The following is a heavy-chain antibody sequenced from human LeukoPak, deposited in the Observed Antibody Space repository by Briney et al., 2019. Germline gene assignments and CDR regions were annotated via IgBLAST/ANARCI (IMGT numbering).Heavy chain of an antibody. Sequence: GESLGISWKGSGYIFTNCWISLVRQMPGKGQEWMGRIDHSDSYTNYSQPFQGHVTISADKSISTAYLQWSSLKASDTAMYYCARSIGYCSSTSCPNWFDPWGQGTLVTVPS. D-gene: IGHD2-2*01. CDR3: ARSIGYCSSTSCPNWFDP. CDR2: IDHSDSYT. J-gene: IGHJ5*02. V-gene: IGHV5-10-1*01. CDR1: GYIFTNCW.